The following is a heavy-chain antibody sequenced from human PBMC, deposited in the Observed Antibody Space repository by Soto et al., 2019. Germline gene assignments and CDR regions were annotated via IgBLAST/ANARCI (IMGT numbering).Heavy chain of an antibody. Sequence: ASVKVSCKASGYTFTSYGISWVRQAPGQGLEWMGWISAYNGNTNYAQKLQGRVTMTTDTSTSTAYMELRSLRSDDTAVYYCARDPDIVVVVAAPRRLFDIWGQGTMVTVSS. J-gene: IGHJ3*02. CDR3: ARDPDIVVVVAAPRRLFDI. CDR2: ISAYNGNT. D-gene: IGHD2-15*01. CDR1: GYTFTSYG. V-gene: IGHV1-18*01.